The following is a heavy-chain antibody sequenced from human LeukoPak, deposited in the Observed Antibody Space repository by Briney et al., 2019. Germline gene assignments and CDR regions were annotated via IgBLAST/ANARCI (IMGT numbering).Heavy chain of an antibody. D-gene: IGHD3-10*01. CDR1: GYTFTSYG. CDR2: ISAYNGNT. Sequence: ASVKVSCKASGYTFTSYGISWVRQAPGQGLEWMRWISAYNGNTNYAQKLQGRVTMTTDTSTSTAYMELRSLRSDDTAVYYCARAPLRWGSGSYKFVYWGQGTLVTVSS. CDR3: ARAPLRWGSGSYKFVY. J-gene: IGHJ4*02. V-gene: IGHV1-18*01.